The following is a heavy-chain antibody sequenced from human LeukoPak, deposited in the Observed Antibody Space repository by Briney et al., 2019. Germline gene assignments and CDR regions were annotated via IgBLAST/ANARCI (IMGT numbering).Heavy chain of an antibody. V-gene: IGHV3-30-3*01. Sequence: GGSLRLSCAASGFPFRSYTMNWVRQAPGKGLEWVAVISYDGSNKYYAGSVKGRFTISRDNSKNTLYLQMNSLRAEDTAVYYSARGRSGYYYPNWGQGTLVTVSS. D-gene: IGHD3-22*01. CDR3: ARGRSGYYYPN. CDR1: GFPFRSYT. CDR2: ISYDGSNK. J-gene: IGHJ4*02.